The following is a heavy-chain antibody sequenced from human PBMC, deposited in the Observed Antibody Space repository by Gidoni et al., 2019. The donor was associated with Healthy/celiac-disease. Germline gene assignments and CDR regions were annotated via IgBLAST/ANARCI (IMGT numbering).Heavy chain of an antibody. CDR2: IYHSGSS. J-gene: IGHJ4*02. CDR3: ARDAYSSGWPGAWGHYFDY. CDR1: GGSMRRSTW. D-gene: IGHD6-19*01. Sequence: QVQLQESGPGLVTPARTLSLTCAVSGGSMRRSTWGSWVRPPPGKVLEWIGEIYHSGSSNYNPSLKSRVAISVDKSKTQFSRKLSSVTAADTAVYYCARDAYSSGWPGAWGHYFDYWGQGTLVTVSS. V-gene: IGHV4-4*02.